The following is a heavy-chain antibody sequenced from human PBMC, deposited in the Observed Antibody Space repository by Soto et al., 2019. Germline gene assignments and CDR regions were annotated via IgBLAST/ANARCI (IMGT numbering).Heavy chain of an antibody. D-gene: IGHD3-3*01. CDR1: GFIFSNAW. CDR2: VKSKTDGGTT. Sequence: GGSLRLSCAASGFIFSNAWINWVRQAPGKGLEWVGRVKSKTDGGTTDFAAHVKGRFAISRDDSKNMVYLEMNSLKTEDTAIYYCTTESFTTNILVRSDYWGHGTLVTVSS. CDR3: TTESFTTNILVRSDY. V-gene: IGHV3-15*07. J-gene: IGHJ4*01.